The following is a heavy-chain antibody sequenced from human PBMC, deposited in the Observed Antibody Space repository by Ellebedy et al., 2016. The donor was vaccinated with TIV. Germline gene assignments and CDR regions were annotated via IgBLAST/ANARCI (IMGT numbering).Heavy chain of an antibody. CDR1: GYSFTSHG. V-gene: IGHV1-18*01. Sequence: AASVKVSCKASGYSFTSHGITWVRQAPGQGLQWMGSVTAYNRDTYYAQNFQGRVTSTTDTSSSTAYLELRSLTSNDTGVYYCARGAMALSWGQGTLVTVSS. CDR3: ARGAMALS. D-gene: IGHD5-24*01. J-gene: IGHJ5*02. CDR2: VTAYNRDT.